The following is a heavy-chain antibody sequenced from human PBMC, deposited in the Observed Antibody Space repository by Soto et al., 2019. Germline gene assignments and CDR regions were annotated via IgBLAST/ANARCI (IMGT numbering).Heavy chain of an antibody. CDR1: GGSISSGGYY. Sequence: SETLSLTCTVSGGSISSGGYYWSWIRQHPGKGLEWIGYIYYSGSTYYNPSLKSRVTISVDTSKNQFSLKLSSVTAADTAVYYCARDVGYCSGGSCYSEGEFDYWGQGTLVNVSS. D-gene: IGHD2-15*01. V-gene: IGHV4-31*03. J-gene: IGHJ4*02. CDR3: ARDVGYCSGGSCYSEGEFDY. CDR2: IYYSGST.